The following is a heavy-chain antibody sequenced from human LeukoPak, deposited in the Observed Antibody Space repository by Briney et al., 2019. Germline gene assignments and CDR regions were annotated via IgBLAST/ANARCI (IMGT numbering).Heavy chain of an antibody. V-gene: IGHV1-2*02. Sequence: ASVKVSCKASGYTFTGYYMHWVRQAPGQGLEWMGWINPNSGGTNYAQKFQGRVTMTRDTSISTAYMELSRLRSDDTAVYYCASESGTGYSSSIDYWGQGTLVTVSS. CDR2: INPNSGGT. CDR1: GYTFTGYY. J-gene: IGHJ4*02. CDR3: ASESGTGYSSSIDY. D-gene: IGHD6-13*01.